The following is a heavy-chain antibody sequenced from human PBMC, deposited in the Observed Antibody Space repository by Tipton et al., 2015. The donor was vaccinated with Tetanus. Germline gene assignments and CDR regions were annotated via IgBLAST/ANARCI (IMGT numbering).Heavy chain of an antibody. CDR2: ISGSGDKT. CDR3: ARYGKGYCSGGDCYSDGFDI. D-gene: IGHD2-15*01. V-gene: IGHV3-23*01. J-gene: IGHJ3*02. CDR1: GITFSSFA. Sequence: GSLRLSCAASGITFSSFAMSWARQAPGKGLEWVSGISGSGDKTYYADSVKGRFTISRDNSKNTLYLQMDSLRAEDTAVYYCARYGKGYCSGGDCYSDGFDIWGQGTMVTVSS.